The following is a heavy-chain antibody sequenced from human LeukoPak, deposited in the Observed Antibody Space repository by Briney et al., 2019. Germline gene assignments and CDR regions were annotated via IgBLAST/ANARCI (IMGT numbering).Heavy chain of an antibody. J-gene: IGHJ4*02. D-gene: IGHD3-10*01. Sequence: PGGSLRLSCAVSGFTFSNYKMNWVRQAPGKGLEWVSSLSSTSTYIDYADSVKGRFTISRDNAQNSLYLQMNSLRADDTAVYYCVSGSLLDYWGQGTLVIASS. CDR1: GFTFSNYK. V-gene: IGHV3-21*01. CDR2: LSSTSTYI. CDR3: VSGSLLDY.